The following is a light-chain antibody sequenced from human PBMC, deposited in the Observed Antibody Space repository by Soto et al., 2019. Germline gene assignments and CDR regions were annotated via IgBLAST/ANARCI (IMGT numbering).Light chain of an antibody. V-gene: IGLV4-69*01. J-gene: IGLJ1*01. CDR3: QTWGTGIHV. CDR1: SGHSTYA. CDR2: LNNDGRH. Sequence: QPVLTQSPSASASLGASVKLTCTLNSGHSTYAIAWHQQQPETGPRYLMKLNNDGRHTKGDGIPDRFSGSSSGAERYLTISSLQSEDEAVYYCQTWGTGIHVFGTGTKLTAL.